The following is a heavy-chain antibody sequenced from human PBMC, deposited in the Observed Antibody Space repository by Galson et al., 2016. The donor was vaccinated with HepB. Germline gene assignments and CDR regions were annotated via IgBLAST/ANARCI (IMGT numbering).Heavy chain of an antibody. CDR2: MYFSGTT. CDR1: GGSVISGTHC. D-gene: IGHD2-2*01. V-gene: IGHV4-31*03. CDR3: ARAVGSTSYFDL. Sequence: TLSLTCTVSGGSVISGTHCWTWIRQHPGKGLEWIGYMYFSGTTYYNPSLKSRASISVDTSTNQFSLQLNSVTAADTAVYYCARAVGSTSYFDLWGPGKLVTVSS. J-gene: IGHJ4*02.